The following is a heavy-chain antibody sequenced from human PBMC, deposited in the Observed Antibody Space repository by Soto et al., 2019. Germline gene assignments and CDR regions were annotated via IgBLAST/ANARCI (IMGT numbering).Heavy chain of an antibody. CDR3: ARDPSAGDSAGY. CDR1: GYTFTSYG. Sequence: GASVKVSCKASGYTFTSYGVSWVRQAPGQGLEWMGWISTYNGNTNYAQKLQGRVTMTTDTSTSTAYTELSSPRSEDTAVYYCARDPSAGDSAGYWGQGTLVTVSS. CDR2: ISTYNGNT. J-gene: IGHJ4*02. D-gene: IGHD2-21*01. V-gene: IGHV1-18*01.